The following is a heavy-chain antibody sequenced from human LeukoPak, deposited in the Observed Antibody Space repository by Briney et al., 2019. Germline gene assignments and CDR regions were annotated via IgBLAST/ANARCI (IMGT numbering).Heavy chain of an antibody. Sequence: GGSLRLSCAASGFTFNNYAMSWVRQAPGKGLEWVSAITGNGGSTYYADSVKGRFTISRNNSKNTLYVQMNSLRPEDTAVYYCARSPSDGYNYLDYWGQGTLVTVSS. CDR2: ITGNGGST. J-gene: IGHJ4*02. D-gene: IGHD5-24*01. CDR1: GFTFNNYA. V-gene: IGHV3-23*01. CDR3: ARSPSDGYNYLDY.